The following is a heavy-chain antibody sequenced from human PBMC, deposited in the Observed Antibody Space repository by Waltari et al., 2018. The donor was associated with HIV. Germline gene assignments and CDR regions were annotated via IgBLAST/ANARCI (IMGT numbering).Heavy chain of an antibody. CDR3: ARSSSDVVPEVPAIDY. D-gene: IGHD2-15*01. CDR1: GFTLSDFS. J-gene: IGHJ4*02. V-gene: IGHV3-21*01. Sequence: EVHLVESGGGLVKPGGSLRLSCATSGFTLSDFSMNWVRQAPGKGLEGVSSIISSSIYIYYADSVKGRVTISRDNAKKSVYLQMNSLRAEDTAVYYCARSSSDVVPEVPAIDYWGQGTLVTVSS. CDR2: IISSSIYI.